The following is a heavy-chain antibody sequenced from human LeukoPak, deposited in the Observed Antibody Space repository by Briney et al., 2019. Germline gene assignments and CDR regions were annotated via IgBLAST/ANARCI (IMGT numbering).Heavy chain of an antibody. D-gene: IGHD4-17*01. CDR3: ARKRGGHRDYGDYWNWFDP. CDR2: ISSSSSYI. V-gene: IGHV3-21*01. J-gene: IGHJ5*02. CDR1: GFTFSSYS. Sequence: AGGTLRLSCAASGFTFSSYSMNWVRQAPGKGLEWVSSISSSSSYIYYADSVKGRFTISRDNAKNSLYLQMNSLRAEDTAVYYCARKRGGHRDYGDYWNWFDPWGQGTLVTVSS.